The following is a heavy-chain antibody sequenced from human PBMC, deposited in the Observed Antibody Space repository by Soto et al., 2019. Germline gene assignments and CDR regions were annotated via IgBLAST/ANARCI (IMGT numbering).Heavy chain of an antibody. CDR2: ISYDGSNK. J-gene: IGHJ6*02. D-gene: IGHD1-26*01. CDR1: GFTFSSYG. CDR3: AKERVGATRWRGYYYYYGMDV. V-gene: IGHV3-30*18. Sequence: QPGGSLRLSCAASGFTFSSYGMHWVRQAPGKGLEWVAVISYDGSNKYYADSVKGRFTISRDNSKNTLYLQMNSLRAEDTAVYYCAKERVGATRWRGYYYYYGMDVWGQGTTVTVSS.